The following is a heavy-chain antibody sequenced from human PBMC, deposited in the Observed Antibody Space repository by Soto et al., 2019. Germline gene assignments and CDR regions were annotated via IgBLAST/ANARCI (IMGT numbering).Heavy chain of an antibody. CDR1: GGSFSGYY. CDR2: INHSGST. V-gene: IGHV4-34*01. D-gene: IGHD2-2*01. CDR3: ARFVVVVPAPDLPYYGMDV. J-gene: IGHJ6*02. Sequence: QVQLQQWGAGLLKPSETLSLTCAVYGGSFSGYYWSWIRQPPGKGLEWIGEINHSGSTNYNPSLKSRVTISVDTSKNQFSLKLSSVNAADTAVYYCARFVVVVPAPDLPYYGMDVWGQGTTVTVSS.